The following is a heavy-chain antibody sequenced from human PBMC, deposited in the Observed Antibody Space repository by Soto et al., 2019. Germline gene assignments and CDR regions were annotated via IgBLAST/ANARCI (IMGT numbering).Heavy chain of an antibody. J-gene: IGHJ6*02. Sequence: PGGSLILSCAASGFTFSSYSMNWVRQAPGKGLEWVSSISSSSSYIYYADSVKGRFTISRDNAKNSLYLQMNSLRAEDTAVHYCARVGPIPYYGMDVWGQGTTVTVSS. V-gene: IGHV3-21*01. CDR1: GFTFSSYS. CDR3: ARVGPIPYYGMDV. CDR2: ISSSSSYI.